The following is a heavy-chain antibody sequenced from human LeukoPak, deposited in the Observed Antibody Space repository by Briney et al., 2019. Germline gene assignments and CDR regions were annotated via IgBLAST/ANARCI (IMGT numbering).Heavy chain of an antibody. Sequence: ASVKVSCKASGYTFTSYYMHWVRQPPGQGLEWMGIINPSGGSTSYAQKFQGRVTMTRDTSTSTVYMELSSLRSEDTAVYYCARAQGYYGSGSYYTSPALSDYWGQGTLVTVFS. J-gene: IGHJ4*02. CDR3: ARAQGYYGSGSYYTSPALSDY. D-gene: IGHD3-10*01. CDR1: GYTFTSYY. CDR2: INPSGGST. V-gene: IGHV1-46*01.